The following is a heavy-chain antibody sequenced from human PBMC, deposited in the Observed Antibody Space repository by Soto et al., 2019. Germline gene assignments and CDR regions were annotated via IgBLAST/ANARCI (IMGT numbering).Heavy chain of an antibody. J-gene: IGHJ5*02. CDR1: GGTFSTYS. V-gene: IGHV1-69*01. CDR2: IIPLFGTT. CDR3: ARGATHGSSWYFWFDP. Sequence: QMQLVQSGAEVRMPGSSVKVSCKASGGTFSTYSINWVRQAPGQGLEWMGGIIPLFGTTNYAQKFKCRVTITADESTSTAYMELSSLRAEDAAVYYCARGATHGSSWYFWFDPWGQGTLVTVSS. D-gene: IGHD6-13*01.